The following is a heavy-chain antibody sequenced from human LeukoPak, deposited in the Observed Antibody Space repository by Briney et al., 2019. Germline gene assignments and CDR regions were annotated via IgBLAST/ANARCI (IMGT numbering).Heavy chain of an antibody. CDR1: GGTFSSYA. CDR2: IIPIFGTA. D-gene: IGHD3-22*01. CDR3: ARYALYYDSSGQYFDY. Sequence: SVKVSCKASGGTFSSYAISWVRQAPGQGLEWMGGIIPIFGTANYAQKFQGRVTITADESTSTAYMELSSLRSEDTAVYYCARYALYYDSSGQYFDYWGQGTLVTVSS. V-gene: IGHV1-69*13. J-gene: IGHJ4*02.